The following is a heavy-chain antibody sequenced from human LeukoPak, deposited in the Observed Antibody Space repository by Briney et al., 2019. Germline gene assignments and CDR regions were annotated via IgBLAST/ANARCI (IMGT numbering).Heavy chain of an antibody. CDR2: INPNSGGT. CDR1: GYTFTGYY. CDR3: ARDLSSGAPAYDFWSVIKRYYYMDV. V-gene: IGHV1-2*02. Sequence: ASVKVSCKASGYTFTGYYMHWVRQAPGQGLEWMGWINPNSGGTNYAQKFQGRATMTRDTSISTAYMELSRLRSDDTAVYYCARDLSSGAPAYDFWSVIKRYYYMDVWGKGTTVTVSS. J-gene: IGHJ6*03. D-gene: IGHD3-3*01.